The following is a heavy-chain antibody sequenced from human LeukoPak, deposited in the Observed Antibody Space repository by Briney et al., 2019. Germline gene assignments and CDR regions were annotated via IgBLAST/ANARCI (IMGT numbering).Heavy chain of an antibody. J-gene: IGHJ4*02. CDR1: GGSISSSSYY. Sequence: SETLSLTCTVSGGSISSSSYYWGWIRQPPGKGLEWIGSIYYSGSTHYNPSLKSRVTISVDTSKNQFSLKLSSVTAADTAVYYCARLGIAVAGTSVDYWGQGTLVTVSS. D-gene: IGHD6-19*01. V-gene: IGHV4-39*01. CDR2: IYYSGST. CDR3: ARLGIAVAGTSVDY.